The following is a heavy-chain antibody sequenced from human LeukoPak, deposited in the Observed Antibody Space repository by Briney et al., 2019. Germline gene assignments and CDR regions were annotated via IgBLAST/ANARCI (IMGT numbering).Heavy chain of an antibody. Sequence: PSETLSLTCSVSGGSIYNSAYHWGWIRQPPGKGLEWIGSIYYSGSTYYNPSLKSRVTISVDTSKNQFSLKLSSVTAADTAVHYCARPGEVYYYDSSGYPAHYFDYWGQGTLVTVSS. CDR3: ARPGEVYYYDSSGYPAHYFDY. CDR2: IYYSGST. CDR1: GGSIYNSAYH. D-gene: IGHD3-22*01. J-gene: IGHJ4*02. V-gene: IGHV4-39*01.